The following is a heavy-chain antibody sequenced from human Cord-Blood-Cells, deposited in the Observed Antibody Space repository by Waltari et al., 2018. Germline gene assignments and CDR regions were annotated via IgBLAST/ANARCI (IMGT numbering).Heavy chain of an antibody. CDR2: ISSSGSTI. CDR3: ARTPYGSGRVDY. CDR1: GFTFSSYE. Sequence: AASGFTFSSYEMNWVRQAPGKGLEWVSYISSSGSTIYYADSVKGRFTISRDNAKNSLYLQMNSLRAEDTAVYYCARTPYGSGRVDYWGQGTLVTVSS. D-gene: IGHD3-10*01. V-gene: IGHV3-48*03. J-gene: IGHJ4*02.